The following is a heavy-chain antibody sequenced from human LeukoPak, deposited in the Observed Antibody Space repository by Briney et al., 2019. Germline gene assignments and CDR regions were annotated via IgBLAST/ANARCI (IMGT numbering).Heavy chain of an antibody. CDR2: MNPNSGNT. CDR1: GYTFTSYD. J-gene: IGHJ5*02. V-gene: IGHV1-8*01. D-gene: IGHD3-10*01. Sequence: ASVKVSCKASGYTFTSYDINRVRQATGQGLEWMGWMNPNSGNTGYAQKFQGRVTMTRNTSISTAYMGLSSLRSEDTAVYYCARGPLLWFGELSVGSDSNWFDPWGQGTLVTVSS. CDR3: ARGPLLWFGELSVGSDSNWFDP.